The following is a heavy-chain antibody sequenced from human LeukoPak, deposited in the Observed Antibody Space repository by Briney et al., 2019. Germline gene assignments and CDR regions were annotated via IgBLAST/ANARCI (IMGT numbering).Heavy chain of an antibody. V-gene: IGHV1-18*04. CDR3: ARDGHPGDKSFDS. CDR1: GYTFTNYG. J-gene: IGHJ3*02. Sequence: ASVKVSCKASGYTFTNYGISWVRQAPGQGLEWMGWISAYYGNTNYAQNLQGRVTMTTDTSTSTAYMELRSLRSDATDVYYCARDGHPGDKSFDSWGQGTMVTVSS. CDR2: ISAYYGNT. D-gene: IGHD2-21*01.